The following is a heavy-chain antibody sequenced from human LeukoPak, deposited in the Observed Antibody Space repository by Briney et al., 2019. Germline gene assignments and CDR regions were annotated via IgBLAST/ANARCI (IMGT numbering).Heavy chain of an antibody. V-gene: IGHV4-34*01. CDR3: ARGPSRYYDFWSGYYSPFDY. D-gene: IGHD3-3*01. CDR1: GGSFSGYY. CDR2: INHSGST. Sequence: SETLSLTCAVYGGSFSGYYWSWIRQPPGKGLEWIGEINHSGSTNYNPSLKSRVTISVDTSKNQFSQKLSSVTAADTAVYYCARGPSRYYDFWSGYYSPFDYWGQGTLVTVSS. J-gene: IGHJ4*02.